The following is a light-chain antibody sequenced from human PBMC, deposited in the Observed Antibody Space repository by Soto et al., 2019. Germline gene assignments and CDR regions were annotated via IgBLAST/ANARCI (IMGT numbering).Light chain of an antibody. CDR2: GAS. CDR1: QTVSRSY. Sequence: EIVLTQSPGTLSLSTGESATLSCRASQTVSRSYFVWYQQKPGQAPRLLIYGASARAPGIPDRFSGTGSGTESTLTISRLEPEDFAVYFCQHFDSSPTFGGGTKVEIK. J-gene: IGKJ4*01. V-gene: IGKV3-20*01. CDR3: QHFDSSPT.